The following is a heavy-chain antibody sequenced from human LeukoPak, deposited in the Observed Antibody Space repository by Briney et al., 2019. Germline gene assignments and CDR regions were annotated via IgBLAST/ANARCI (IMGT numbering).Heavy chain of an antibody. V-gene: IGHV3-11*04. CDR2: ISSSGSTI. D-gene: IGHD3-22*01. CDR3: AKAYYDSSGYSYYFDY. J-gene: IGHJ4*02. CDR1: GFTFSDYY. Sequence: GGSLRLSCAASGFTFSDYYMSWIRQAAGKGLEWVSYISSSGSTIYYADSVKGRFTISRDNAKNSLYLQMNSLRAEDTAVYYCAKAYYDSSGYSYYFDYWGQGTLVTVSS.